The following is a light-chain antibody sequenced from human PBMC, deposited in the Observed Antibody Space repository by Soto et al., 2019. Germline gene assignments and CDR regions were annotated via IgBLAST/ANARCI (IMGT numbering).Light chain of an antibody. Sequence: EIVLTQSPGTLYLSPGERATLSCRASQSVSSNYLAWYQQKPGQAPRRLIYDASSRATGVPDRFSGSGSGTDFTLAISRLEPGDVAVYYCQQYGSSPRTFGQGTKLEIK. CDR2: DAS. J-gene: IGKJ2*01. V-gene: IGKV3-20*01. CDR3: QQYGSSPRT. CDR1: QSVSSNY.